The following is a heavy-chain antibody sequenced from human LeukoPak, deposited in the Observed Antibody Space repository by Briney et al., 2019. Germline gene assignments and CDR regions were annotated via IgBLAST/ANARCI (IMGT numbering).Heavy chain of an antibody. V-gene: IGHV3-21*01. D-gene: IGHD6-13*01. Sequence: GGSLRLSCAASGFTFSSYSMNWVRQAPGKGLEWVSSISSSSYIYYADSVKGRFTISRDNAKNSLYLQMNSLRAEDTAVYYCVKDSLYSSSWFDFDYWGQGTLVTVSS. CDR2: ISSSSYI. CDR1: GFTFSSYS. CDR3: VKDSLYSSSWFDFDY. J-gene: IGHJ4*02.